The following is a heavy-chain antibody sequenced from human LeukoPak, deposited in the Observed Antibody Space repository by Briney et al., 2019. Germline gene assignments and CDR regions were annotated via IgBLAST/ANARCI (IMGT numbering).Heavy chain of an antibody. J-gene: IGHJ4*02. CDR2: INPNSGVT. CDR3: ARDFRYSGYDL. V-gene: IGHV1-2*02. CDR1: GYSFIDYY. D-gene: IGHD5-12*01. Sequence: ASVKVSCKTSGYSFIDYYIHWVRQAPGQGLEWMGWINPNSGVTNYAQKLQGRVTMTTDTSTSTAYMELRSLRSDDTAVYYCARDFRYSGYDLWGQGTLVTVSS.